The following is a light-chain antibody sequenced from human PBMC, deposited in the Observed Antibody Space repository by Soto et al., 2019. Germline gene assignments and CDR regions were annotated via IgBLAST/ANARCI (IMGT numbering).Light chain of an antibody. J-gene: IGKJ2*01. CDR1: QSVGNN. CDR2: GAY. Sequence: EIEMTQSPANLSLSPGERATVSCRASQSVGNNLAWYQQKSGQAPRLLIYGAYTRAAGVPARFSGTGSGTEFTLTISSLQSEDFAVYYCHQYDDWPPYTFGQGTKLEFK. CDR3: HQYDDWPPYT. V-gene: IGKV3-15*01.